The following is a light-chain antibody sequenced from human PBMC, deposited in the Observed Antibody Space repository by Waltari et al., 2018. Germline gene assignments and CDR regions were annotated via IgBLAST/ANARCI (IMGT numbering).Light chain of an antibody. V-gene: IGKV4-1*01. J-gene: IGKJ3*01. Sequence: DIVMTQPPDALAVSLGERDTINCKSSQSVLYSSNNKNYLTWYQQKPGQPPKLLIYWASTRESGVPDRFSGSGSGTDFTLTISSLQAEDVAVYYCQQYYSTPFTFGPGTKVDIK. CDR3: QQYYSTPFT. CDR1: QSVLYSSNNKNY. CDR2: WAS.